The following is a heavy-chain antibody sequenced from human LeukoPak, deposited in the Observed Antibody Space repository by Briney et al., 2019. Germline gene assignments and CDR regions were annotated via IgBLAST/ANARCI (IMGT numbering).Heavy chain of an antibody. CDR3: ARDQDSSSWYLRAFDI. CDR1: GGSISSYY. J-gene: IGHJ3*02. V-gene: IGHV4-59*01. Sequence: SETLSLTCTVSGGSISSYYWSWIRQPPGKGLEWIGYIYYSGSTNYKSSLKSRVTISVDTSKNQFSLKLSSVTAADTAVYYCARDQDSSSWYLRAFDIWGQGTMVTVSS. D-gene: IGHD6-13*01. CDR2: IYYSGST.